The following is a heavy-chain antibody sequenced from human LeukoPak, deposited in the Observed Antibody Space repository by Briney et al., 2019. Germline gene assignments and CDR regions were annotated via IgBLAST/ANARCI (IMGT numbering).Heavy chain of an antibody. V-gene: IGHV3-30*18. D-gene: IGHD6-19*01. CDR3: AKDLRGYSSGWPADY. Sequence: GGSLRLSCAASGFTFSTYGMYWVRQAPGKGLEWVAIISYDGNDKYYADSVKGRFSISRDNSRNTLYLQMSSLKPKDTAVYYCAKDLRGYSSGWPADYWGQGTLVTVSS. CDR2: ISYDGNDK. J-gene: IGHJ4*02. CDR1: GFTFSTYG.